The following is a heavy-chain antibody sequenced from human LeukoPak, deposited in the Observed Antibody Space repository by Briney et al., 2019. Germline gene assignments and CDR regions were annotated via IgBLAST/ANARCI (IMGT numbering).Heavy chain of an antibody. J-gene: IGHJ4*02. CDR2: ISSSSSYI. V-gene: IGHV3-21*01. D-gene: IGHD4-17*01. Sequence: PGGSLRLSCAASGFTFSSYSMNWVRQAPGKGLEWVTSISSSSSYIYYADSVKGRFTISRDNAKNSLYLQMNSLRAEDTAVYYCARVPSYGDYRYFDYWGQGTLVTVSS. CDR3: ARVPSYGDYRYFDY. CDR1: GFTFSSYS.